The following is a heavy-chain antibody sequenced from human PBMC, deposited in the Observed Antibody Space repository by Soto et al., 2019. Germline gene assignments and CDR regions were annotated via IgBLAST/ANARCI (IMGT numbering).Heavy chain of an antibody. Sequence: GGSLRLSCAASGFTVSSNYMSWVRQAPGKGLEWVSVIYSGGSTYYADSVKGRFTISRDNSKNTLYLQMNSLRAEDTAVYYCARESGVAFGDYYMDVWGKGTTVTVSS. J-gene: IGHJ6*03. CDR1: GFTVSSNY. V-gene: IGHV3-66*01. CDR3: ARESGVAFGDYYMDV. CDR2: IYSGGST. D-gene: IGHD3-10*01.